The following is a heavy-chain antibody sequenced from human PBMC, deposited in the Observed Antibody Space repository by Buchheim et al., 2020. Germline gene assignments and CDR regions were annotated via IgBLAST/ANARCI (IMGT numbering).Heavy chain of an antibody. J-gene: IGHJ4*02. D-gene: IGHD5-18*01. CDR3: AKLRGNSFGNEDY. CDR1: GFPFSSYA. CDR2: ITGGGNST. V-gene: IGHV3-23*01. Sequence: EVQLLESGGGLVQPGGSLRLSCAASGFPFSSYAMSWVRQAPGEGLEWVSGITGGGNSTYYADSVKGRSTISRDNSKNTLYLQVNSLRAEDTAMYYCAKLRGNSFGNEDYWGQGTL.